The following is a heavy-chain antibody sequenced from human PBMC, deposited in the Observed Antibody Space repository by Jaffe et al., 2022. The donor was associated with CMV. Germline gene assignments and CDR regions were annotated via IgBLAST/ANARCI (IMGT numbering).Heavy chain of an antibody. CDR1: GGSFSGYY. CDR3: ARGRFPLRWRTGFDP. V-gene: IGHV4-34*01. J-gene: IGHJ5*02. Sequence: QVQLQQWGAGLLKPSETLSLTCAVYGGSFSGYYWSWIRQPPGKGLEWIGEINHSGSTNYNPSLKSRVTISVDTSKNQFSLKLSSVTAADTAVYYCARGRFPLRWRTGFDPWGQGTLVTVSS. CDR2: INHSGST.